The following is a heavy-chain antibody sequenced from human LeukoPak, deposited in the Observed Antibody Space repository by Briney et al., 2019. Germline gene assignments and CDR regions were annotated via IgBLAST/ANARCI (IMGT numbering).Heavy chain of an antibody. Sequence: GASVKVSCKASGGTFSSYAISWVRQAPGQGLEWMGGIIPIFGTANYAQKFQGRVTITADESTSTAYMELSSLRSEDTAVYYCAMIESCGGDCYLKIDYWGRGTLVTVSS. CDR3: AMIESCGGDCYLKIDY. D-gene: IGHD2-21*02. CDR2: IIPIFGTA. J-gene: IGHJ4*02. V-gene: IGHV1-69*01. CDR1: GGTFSSYA.